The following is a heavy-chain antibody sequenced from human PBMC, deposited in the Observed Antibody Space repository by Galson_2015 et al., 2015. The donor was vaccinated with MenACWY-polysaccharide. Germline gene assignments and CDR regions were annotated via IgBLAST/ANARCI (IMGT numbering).Heavy chain of an antibody. D-gene: IGHD6-6*01. V-gene: IGHV3-30-3*01. CDR2: ISYDGSNK. CDR1: GSSFRRHA. J-gene: IGHJ4*02. Sequence: SLRLSCAASGSSFRRHAMHWVRQTPGKGLEWVAVISYDGSNKYYADSVKGRFTISRDNSKNTLSVQMNSLRPEDTAVYYCARQLDYSSSSGLWYFDFWGQGTLVTVSS. CDR3: ARQLDYSSSSGLWYFDF.